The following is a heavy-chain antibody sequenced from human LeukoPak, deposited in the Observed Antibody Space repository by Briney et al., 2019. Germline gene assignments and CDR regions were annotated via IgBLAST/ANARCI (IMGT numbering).Heavy chain of an antibody. CDR3: GSSLNDVALKRYGYFDY. CDR2: INNSETT. J-gene: IGHJ4*02. D-gene: IGHD5-12*01. Sequence: PSENLSLTSAVYGGTFSGYYWSWIRQRPGQGLEGIGGINNSETTNYNPPLSSGATTSEDTSSNPFSLQLSLVTAAAAVVYYCGSSLNDVALKRYGYFDYWGQGTLVTVSS. V-gene: IGHV4-34*08. CDR1: GGTFSGYY.